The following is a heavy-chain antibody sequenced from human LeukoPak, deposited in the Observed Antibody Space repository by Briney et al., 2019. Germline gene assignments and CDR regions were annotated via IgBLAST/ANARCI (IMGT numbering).Heavy chain of an antibody. CDR3: AKDMLGGYASFDY. CDR1: GFTAADLA. J-gene: IGHJ4*02. Sequence: SLRLSCAAYGFTAADLAMQCVRQAPGKGLEWVTGISGNSDSIVYADSVKGRFTISRDNAKNSLYLQMDSLRAEDTAVYYCAKDMLGGYASFDYWGQGTLVTVSS. CDR2: ISGNSDSI. V-gene: IGHV3-9*02. D-gene: IGHD5-18*01.